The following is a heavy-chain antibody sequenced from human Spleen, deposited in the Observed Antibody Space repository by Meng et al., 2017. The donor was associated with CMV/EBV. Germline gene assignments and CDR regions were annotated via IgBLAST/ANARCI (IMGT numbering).Heavy chain of an antibody. CDR2: INSDGSIT. V-gene: IGHV3-74*01. CDR3: AKDSGVGDYYYGMDV. J-gene: IGHJ6*02. CDR1: GFTFSSYW. Sequence: GESLKISCAASGFTFSSYWMHWVRQAPGKGLVWVSLINSDGSITTYADSVKGRFTISRDYAKNTLYVQMNSLRAEDTALYYCAKDSGVGDYYYGMDVWGQGTTVTVSS. D-gene: IGHD3-10*01.